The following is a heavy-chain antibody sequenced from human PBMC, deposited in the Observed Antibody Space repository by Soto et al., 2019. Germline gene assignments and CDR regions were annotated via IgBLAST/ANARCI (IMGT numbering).Heavy chain of an antibody. CDR3: AKLRSSSWTQYAFDI. D-gene: IGHD6-13*01. J-gene: IGHJ3*02. Sequence: PGGSLRLSCAASGFTFSSYGMHWVRQAPGKGPEWVAVISYDGSNKYYADSVKGRFTISRDNSKNTLYLQMNSLRAEDTAVYYCAKLRSSSWTQYAFDIWGHGTMVTVSS. CDR1: GFTFSSYG. CDR2: ISYDGSNK. V-gene: IGHV3-30*18.